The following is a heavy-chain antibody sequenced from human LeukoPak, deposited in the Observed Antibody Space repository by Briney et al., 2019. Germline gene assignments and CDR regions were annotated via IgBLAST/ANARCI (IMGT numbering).Heavy chain of an antibody. Sequence: PSETLSLTCTVSGDSISSTPHHWGWIRQTPEMGLAWIGYIHDSGTTYYNPSFKSRLTISVDTSENQFSLKLSSVNAADTAVYYCARRKEGMAAFDIWGRGTMVTVSS. V-gene: IGHV4-39*01. CDR2: IHDSGTT. CDR1: GDSISSTPHH. CDR3: ARRKEGMAAFDI. D-gene: IGHD5-24*01. J-gene: IGHJ3*02.